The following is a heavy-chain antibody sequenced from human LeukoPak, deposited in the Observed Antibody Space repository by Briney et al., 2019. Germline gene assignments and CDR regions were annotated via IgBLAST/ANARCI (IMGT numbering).Heavy chain of an antibody. CDR1: GGSISSYY. Sequence: PSETLSLTCTVSGGSISSYYWSWIRQPPGKGLEWIGYIYYSGSTNYNPSLKSRVTISVDTSKNQFSLKLSSVTAADTAVYYCARSPPHSSGWYGTPTYFDYWGQGNLVTVSS. V-gene: IGHV4-59*01. CDR2: IYYSGST. CDR3: ARSPPHSSGWYGTPTYFDY. D-gene: IGHD6-19*01. J-gene: IGHJ4*02.